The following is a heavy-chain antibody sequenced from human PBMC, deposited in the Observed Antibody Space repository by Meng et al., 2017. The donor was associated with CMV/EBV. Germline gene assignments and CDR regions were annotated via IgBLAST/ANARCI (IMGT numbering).Heavy chain of an antibody. CDR2: ISAYNGNT. CDR3: ARELYEVVRGVHFDY. J-gene: IGHJ4*02. Sequence: QFQLLQSGAEVKKPVASVKVSCKASGYTFSSYGISWVRQDPGQGLEWMGWISAYNGNTNYAQKLQGRVTMTTDTSTSTAYMELRSLRSDDTAVYYCARELYEVVRGVHFDYWGQGTLVTVSS. V-gene: IGHV1-18*01. CDR1: GYTFSSYG. D-gene: IGHD3-10*01.